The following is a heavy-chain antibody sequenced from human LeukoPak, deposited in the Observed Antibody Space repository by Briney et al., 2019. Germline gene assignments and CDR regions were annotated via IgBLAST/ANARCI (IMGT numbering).Heavy chain of an antibody. V-gene: IGHV3-7*01. D-gene: IGHD2-15*01. Sequence: PGGSLRLSCAASGFTFSNYWMSWVRQAPGKGLEWVANIKQDGSEKCYVDSVKGRFTISRDNAKNSLYLQMNSLRAEDTAVYYCARDRWELLLNSYHYCGLDVWGQGTTVTVSS. CDR3: ARDRWELLLNSYHYCGLDV. CDR2: IKQDGSEK. CDR1: GFTFSNYW. J-gene: IGHJ6*02.